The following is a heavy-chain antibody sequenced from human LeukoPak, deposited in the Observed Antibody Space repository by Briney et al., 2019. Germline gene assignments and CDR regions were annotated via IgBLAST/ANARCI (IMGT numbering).Heavy chain of an antibody. D-gene: IGHD1-26*01. J-gene: IGHJ6*03. CDR3: AKDRVGPKYYLDV. V-gene: IGHV3-30*04. CDR2: ISYDGSNK. CDR1: GFTFSSYA. Sequence: GGSLRLSCAASGFTFSSYAMHWVRQAPGKGLEWVAVISYDGSNKYYADSVKGRFTISRDNSKSKLFLQMNSLRAEDSAVYFCAKDRVGPKYYLDVWGTGTTVTISS.